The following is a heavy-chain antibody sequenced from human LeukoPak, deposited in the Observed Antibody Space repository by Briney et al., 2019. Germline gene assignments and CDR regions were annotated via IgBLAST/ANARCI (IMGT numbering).Heavy chain of an antibody. CDR1: GDSISSYY. V-gene: IGHV4-59*01. D-gene: IGHD1-1*01. J-gene: IGHJ5*02. CDR3: ARGNPVATTSTKGGWFDP. CDR2: IYDSGST. Sequence: PSETLSLTCTVSGDSISSYYWSWIRQPPGKGLEWIGYIYDSGSTNYNPSLKSRVTISLDTSKNKFSLKLRSVTAADTALYYCARGNPVATTSTKGGWFDPWGQGTLVTASS.